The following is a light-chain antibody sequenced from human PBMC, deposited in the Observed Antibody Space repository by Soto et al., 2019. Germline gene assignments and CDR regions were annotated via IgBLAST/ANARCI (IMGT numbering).Light chain of an antibody. CDR1: QTISKI. J-gene: IGKJ2*01. V-gene: IGKV1-39*01. Sequence: DIQMTQSPSSLPASVGDRVTITCRASQTISKILNWYQQKPGKAPKLLIYAASNLESGVPSRFSGGGSGTEFRLTISSLQPEDFATYYCQQSYSIPFTFGQGTTLDIK. CDR3: QQSYSIPFT. CDR2: AAS.